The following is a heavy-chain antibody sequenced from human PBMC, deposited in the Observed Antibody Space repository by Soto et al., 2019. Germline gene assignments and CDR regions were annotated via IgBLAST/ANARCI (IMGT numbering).Heavy chain of an antibody. CDR2: ISGSGGST. Sequence: GGSLRLSCAASGFTFSSYAMSWVRQAPGKGLEWVSAISGSGGSTYYADSVKGRFTISRDNSKNTLYLQMNSLRAEDTAVYYCAKAACSSTSCYDLALYGMDVWGQGTTVTVSS. CDR1: GFTFSSYA. D-gene: IGHD2-2*01. J-gene: IGHJ6*02. V-gene: IGHV3-23*01. CDR3: AKAACSSTSCYDLALYGMDV.